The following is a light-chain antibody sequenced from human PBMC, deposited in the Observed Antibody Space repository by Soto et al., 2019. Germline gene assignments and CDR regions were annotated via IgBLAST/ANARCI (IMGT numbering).Light chain of an antibody. CDR2: DVS. J-gene: IGLJ1*01. Sequence: QSALTQPRSVSGSPGQSVTISCTGTSSDVGGYNYVSWYQQHPGKAPKVMIYDVSERPSGVPDRFSGSKSGNTACLTISGLQAEDEADYYCCSYAGSPRYVLGTGTKLTVL. CDR1: SSDVGGYNY. V-gene: IGLV2-11*01. CDR3: CSYAGSPRYV.